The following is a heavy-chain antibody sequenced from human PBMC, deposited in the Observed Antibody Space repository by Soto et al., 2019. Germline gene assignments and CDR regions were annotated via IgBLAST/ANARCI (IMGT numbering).Heavy chain of an antibody. J-gene: IGHJ4*02. D-gene: IGHD2-21*02. Sequence: SETLSLTCTVSGGSISIGDYYWRCTRQPPGKGLEWIGYIYYSGSTYYNPSLKSRVTISVDTSKNQFSLKLSSVTAADTAVYYCAREVVVTASFDYWGQGTLVTVSS. V-gene: IGHV4-30-4*01. CDR2: IYYSGST. CDR3: AREVVVTASFDY. CDR1: GGSISIGDYY.